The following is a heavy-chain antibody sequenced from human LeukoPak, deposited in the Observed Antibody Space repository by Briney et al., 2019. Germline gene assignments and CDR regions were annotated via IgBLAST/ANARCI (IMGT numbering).Heavy chain of an antibody. J-gene: IGHJ4*02. CDR3: ASQTSYYYGSGSYDY. CDR1: GGSISSYY. V-gene: IGHV4-59*08. CDR2: IYYSGST. Sequence: SETLSLTCTVSGGSISSYYWSWIRQPPGKGLEWIGYIYYSGSTNYNPSLKSRVTISVDTSKNQFSLKLSSVTAADTAVYYCASQTSYYYGSGSYDYWGQGTLVTVSS. D-gene: IGHD3-10*01.